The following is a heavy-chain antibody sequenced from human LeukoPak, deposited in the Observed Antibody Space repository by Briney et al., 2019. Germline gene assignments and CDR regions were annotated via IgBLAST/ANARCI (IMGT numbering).Heavy chain of an antibody. CDR1: GFTFTTYG. D-gene: IGHD3-22*01. J-gene: IGHJ4*02. V-gene: IGHV3-48*01. CDR2: ISSSSSTI. CDR3: ARVRSGGYYDSSGYSDFDY. Sequence: GGSLRLSCAASGFTFTTYGMNWLRQAPGKGLEWVSYISSSSSTIYYADSVKGRFTISRDNAKNSLYLQMNSLRAEDTAVYYCARVRSGGYYDSSGYSDFDYWGQGTLVTVSS.